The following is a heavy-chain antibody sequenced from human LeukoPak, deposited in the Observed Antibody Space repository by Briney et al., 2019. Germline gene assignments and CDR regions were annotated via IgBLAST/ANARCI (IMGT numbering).Heavy chain of an antibody. Sequence: PSETLSLTCAVYGGSFSGYYWSWIRQPPGKGLEWIGEINHSGSTNYNPSLKSRVTISVDTSKNQFSLKLSSVTAADTAVYYCAREHSGSYIFDYWGQGTLVTVSS. CDR3: AREHSGSYIFDY. CDR1: GGSFSGYY. V-gene: IGHV4-34*01. CDR2: INHSGST. D-gene: IGHD1-26*01. J-gene: IGHJ4*02.